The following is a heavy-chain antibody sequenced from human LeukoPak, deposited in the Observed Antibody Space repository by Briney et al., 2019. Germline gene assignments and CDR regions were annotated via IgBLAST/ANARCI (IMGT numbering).Heavy chain of an antibody. V-gene: IGHV1-2*02. CDR1: GYTFTGSY. D-gene: IGHD2-21*02. CDR2: INPNNGGT. CDR3: ATSLNVTLIKCFDL. J-gene: IGHJ2*01. Sequence: ASVKVSCKASGYTFTGSYMHWVRQAPGQGLEWMGWINPNNGGTKSAQKFQGRVTMTRDTSISTAYMEMTRPRSDDAAVYYCATSLNVTLIKCFDLWGRGTLVTVSS.